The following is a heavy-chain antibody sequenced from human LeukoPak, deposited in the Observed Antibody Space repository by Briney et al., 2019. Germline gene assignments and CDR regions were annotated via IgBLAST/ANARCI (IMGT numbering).Heavy chain of an antibody. V-gene: IGHV4-59*08. CDR3: ARQGSGWYYFDY. D-gene: IGHD6-19*01. CDR1: GFTFSSYA. Sequence: KAGGSLRLSCAASGFTFSSYAMSWIRQPPGKGLEWIGYIYYSGSTNYNPSLNSRATMSVDTSKHQFSLKLNFVTAADTAVYYCARQGSGWYYFDYWGQGTVVTVSS. CDR2: IYYSGST. J-gene: IGHJ4*02.